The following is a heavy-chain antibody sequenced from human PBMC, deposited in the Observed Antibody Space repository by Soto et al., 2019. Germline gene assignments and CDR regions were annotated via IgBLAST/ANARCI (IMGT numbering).Heavy chain of an antibody. Sequence: GPTLVNATETLTLTCTVSGFSLSNAVMGVSWIRQPPGKALEWLAHIFSSDEKSYRTSLETRLTVSKDTSKSQVVLTMTNMDPLDTATYYCARAVDRAISDIWFDPWGQGTQVTVSS. J-gene: IGHJ5*02. D-gene: IGHD5-18*01. CDR2: IFSSDEK. V-gene: IGHV2-26*01. CDR3: ARAVDRAISDIWFDP. CDR1: GFSLSNAVMG.